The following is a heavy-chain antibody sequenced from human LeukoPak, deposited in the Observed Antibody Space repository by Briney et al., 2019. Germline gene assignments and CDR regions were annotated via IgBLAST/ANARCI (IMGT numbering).Heavy chain of an antibody. CDR1: GYTFTSYA. Sequence: ASVKVSCKASGYTFTSYAISWVRQAPGQGLEWMGGIDPEDGKTIYAQKFQGRVTMTEDTSTDTAYMELSSLRSEDTAVYYCATGLPGALRPLLGYWGQGTLVTVSS. J-gene: IGHJ4*02. V-gene: IGHV1-24*01. CDR3: ATGLPGALRPLLGY. CDR2: IDPEDGKT. D-gene: IGHD2-21*02.